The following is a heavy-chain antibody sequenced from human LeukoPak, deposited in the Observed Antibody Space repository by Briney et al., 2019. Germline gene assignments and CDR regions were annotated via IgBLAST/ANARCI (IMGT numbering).Heavy chain of an antibody. Sequence: PSETLSLTCTVYGGSFSGYYWSWIRQPPGKGLEWIGEISHSGSTNYNPSLKSRVTISVDTSKNQFSLKLSSVTAADTAVYYCARGLVGATRALRRVSWFDPWGQGTLVTVSS. D-gene: IGHD1-26*01. CDR2: ISHSGST. CDR1: GGSFSGYY. V-gene: IGHV4-34*01. J-gene: IGHJ5*02. CDR3: ARGLVGATRALRRVSWFDP.